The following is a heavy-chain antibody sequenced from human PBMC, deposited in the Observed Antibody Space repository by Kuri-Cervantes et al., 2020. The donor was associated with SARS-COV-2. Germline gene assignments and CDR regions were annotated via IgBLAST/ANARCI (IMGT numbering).Heavy chain of an antibody. CDR2: IWYDGSNK. Sequence: LSLTCAASGFTFSSYGMHWVRQAPGKGLEWVAVIWYDGSNKYYAGSVKGRFTISRDNSENTLYLQMNSLRAEDTAVYHCVRVGYSYDYDYYYYGMDVWGQGTTVTVS. CDR3: VRVGYSYDYDYYYYGMDV. J-gene: IGHJ6*02. V-gene: IGHV3-33*01. CDR1: GFTFSSYG. D-gene: IGHD5-18*01.